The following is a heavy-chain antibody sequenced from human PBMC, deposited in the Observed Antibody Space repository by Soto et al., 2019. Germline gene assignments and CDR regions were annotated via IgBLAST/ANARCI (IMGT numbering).Heavy chain of an antibody. CDR1: GGSVFSGAFY. V-gene: IGHV4-61*08. CDR2: IHYSATT. CDR3: ARGEKDWRDY. D-gene: IGHD1-1*01. Sequence: QVQLHESGPGLVKVSETLSLTCTISGGSVFSGAFYWSWIRQPPGKGLEWIGYIHYSATTNYNPSLKSRVAITVDTSKTQFSLTLTSVTAADAAVYYCARGEKDWRDYWGQGTLVTVSS. J-gene: IGHJ4*02.